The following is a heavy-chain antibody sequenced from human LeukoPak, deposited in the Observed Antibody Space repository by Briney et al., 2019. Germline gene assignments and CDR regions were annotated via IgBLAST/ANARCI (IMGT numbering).Heavy chain of an antibody. J-gene: IGHJ5*02. V-gene: IGHV1-69*13. CDR2: IIPIFGTA. CDR1: GGTFSSYA. D-gene: IGHD1-26*01. Sequence: ASVKVSCKASGGTFSSYAISWVRQDPGQGLEWMGGIIPIFGTANYAQKFQGRVTITADESTSTAYMELSSLRSEDTAVYYCARVPWEYNWFDPWGQGTLVTVSS. CDR3: ARVPWEYNWFDP.